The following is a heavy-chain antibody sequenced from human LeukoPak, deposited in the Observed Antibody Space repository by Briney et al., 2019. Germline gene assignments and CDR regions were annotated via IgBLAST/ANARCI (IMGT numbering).Heavy chain of an antibody. CDR3: ARDSPGGCVDY. CDR2: ISSSGSTI. CDR1: GFTFSSYE. Sequence: GGSLRLSCAASGFTFSSYEMNWVRQAPGKGLEWVSYISSSGSTIYYADSVKGRSTISRDNAKNSLYLQMNSLRAEDTAVYYCARDSPGGCVDYWGQGTLVTVSS. J-gene: IGHJ4*02. V-gene: IGHV3-48*03. D-gene: IGHD3-16*01.